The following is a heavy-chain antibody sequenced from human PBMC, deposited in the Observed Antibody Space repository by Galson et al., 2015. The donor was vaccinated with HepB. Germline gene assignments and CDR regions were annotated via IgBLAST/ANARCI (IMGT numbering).Heavy chain of an antibody. CDR3: ARDLPMTTVMEGGWFDP. Sequence: SVKVSCKASGYTFTSYGISWVRRAPGQGLEWMGWISAYNGNTNYAQKLQGRVTMTTDTSTSTAYMELRSLRSDDTAVYYCARDLPMTTVMEGGWFDPWGQGTLVTVSS. D-gene: IGHD4-17*01. CDR2: ISAYNGNT. J-gene: IGHJ5*02. CDR1: GYTFTSYG. V-gene: IGHV1-18*01.